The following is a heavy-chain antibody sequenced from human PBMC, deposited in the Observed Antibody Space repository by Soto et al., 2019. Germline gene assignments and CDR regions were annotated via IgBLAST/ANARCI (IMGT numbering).Heavy chain of an antibody. CDR3: ARARWHCSSTSCYADYYYGMDV. CDR2: IGTAGDT. CDR1: GFTFSIYD. Sequence: GGSLRLSCAASGFTFSIYDMHWVRQAKGKGLEWVSAIGTAGDTYYPGSVKGRFTISRENAKNSLYLQMNSLRAGDTAVYYCARARWHCSSTSCYADYYYGMDVWGQGTTVTVSS. D-gene: IGHD2-2*01. J-gene: IGHJ6*02. V-gene: IGHV3-13*04.